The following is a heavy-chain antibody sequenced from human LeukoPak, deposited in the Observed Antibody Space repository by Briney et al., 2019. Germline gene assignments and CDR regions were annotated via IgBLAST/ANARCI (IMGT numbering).Heavy chain of an antibody. V-gene: IGHV4-39*01. CDR3: ARAGAYCSSTSCLGIWFDP. J-gene: IGHJ5*02. Sequence: PSETLSLTCTVSGGSISSSSYYWGWIRQPPGKGLEWIGSIYYSGSTYHNPSLKSRVTISVDTSKNQFSLKLSSVTAADTAVYYCARAGAYCSSTSCLGIWFDPWGQGTLVTVSS. D-gene: IGHD2-2*01. CDR1: GGSISSSSYY. CDR2: IYYSGST.